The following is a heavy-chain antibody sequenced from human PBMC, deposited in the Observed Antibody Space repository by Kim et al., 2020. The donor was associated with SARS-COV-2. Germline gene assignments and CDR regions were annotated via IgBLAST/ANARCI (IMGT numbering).Heavy chain of an antibody. J-gene: IGHJ3*02. V-gene: IGHV3-33*01. CDR3: ASEVGAATHEGFDI. Sequence: GGSLRLSCAASGFTFSSYGMHWVRQAPGKGLEWVAVIWYDGSNKYYADSVKGRFTISRDNSKNTLYLQMNSLRAEDTAVYYCASEVGAATHEGFDIWGQGTMVTASS. CDR2: IWYDGSNK. D-gene: IGHD2-15*01. CDR1: GFTFSSYG.